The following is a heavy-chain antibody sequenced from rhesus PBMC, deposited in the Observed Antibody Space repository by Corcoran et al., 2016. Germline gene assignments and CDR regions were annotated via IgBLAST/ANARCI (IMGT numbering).Heavy chain of an antibody. CDR1: GGSFSSYW. D-gene: IGHD3-3*01. V-gene: IGHV4-80*01. J-gene: IGHJ4*01. Sequence: QVQLQESGPGLVKPSETLSLTCAVSGGSFSSYWWSWIRQPPGKGLEWIGEINGNSGSTNYNPSLTSLVTISKDASKNQFSLKLSSVTAADTAVYYCASPRTVGQIDYWGQGVLVTVSS. CDR3: ASPRTVGQIDY. CDR2: INGNSGST.